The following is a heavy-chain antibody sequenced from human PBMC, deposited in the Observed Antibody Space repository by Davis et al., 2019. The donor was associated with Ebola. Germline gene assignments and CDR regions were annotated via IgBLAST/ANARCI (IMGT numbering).Heavy chain of an antibody. CDR1: GGSFSGYY. Sequence: MPSETLSLTCAVYGGSFSGYYWSWIRQPPGKGLEWIGEINHSGSTNYNPSLKSRVTISVDTSKNQFSLKLSSVTAADTAVYYCGRGYGGYDSPFDYWGQGTLVTVSS. CDR2: INHSGST. CDR3: GRGYGGYDSPFDY. J-gene: IGHJ4*02. V-gene: IGHV4-34*01. D-gene: IGHD5-12*01.